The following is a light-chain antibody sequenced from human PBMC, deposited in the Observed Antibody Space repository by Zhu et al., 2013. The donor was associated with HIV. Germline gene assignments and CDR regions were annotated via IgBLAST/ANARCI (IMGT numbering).Light chain of an antibody. CDR3: QVWDIGTEHVL. CDR1: NIASKT. Sequence: SYVLTQPPSVSVAPGQTARITCGGNNIASKTVHWYQQKPGQAPVVVVCDDSDRPSGIPERFSGSNSGNTATLTISRVEAGDEADYYCQVWDIGTEHVLFGGGTALTVL. V-gene: IGLV3-21*02. J-gene: IGLJ2*01. CDR2: DDS.